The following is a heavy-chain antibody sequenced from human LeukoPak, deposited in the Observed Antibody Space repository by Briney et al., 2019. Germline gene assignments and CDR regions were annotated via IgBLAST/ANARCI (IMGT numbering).Heavy chain of an antibody. Sequence: PSETLSLTCTVSGGSISSGDYYWSWIRQPPGKGLEWIGSIYYSGSTYYNPSLKSRVTISVDTSKNQFSLKLSSVTAADTAVYYCARQHQESIAARPFDYWGQGTLVTVSS. CDR1: GGSISSGDYY. J-gene: IGHJ4*02. V-gene: IGHV4-39*01. CDR2: IYYSGST. CDR3: ARQHQESIAARPFDY. D-gene: IGHD6-6*01.